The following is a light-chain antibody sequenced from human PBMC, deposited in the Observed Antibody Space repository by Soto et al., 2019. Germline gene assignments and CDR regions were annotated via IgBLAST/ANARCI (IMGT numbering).Light chain of an antibody. Sequence: DIVLTQSPDSLAVSLGERATIHCKSSQTIFYTSSNKNYLAWYQQRPGQPPKLLIYWASDRESGVPNRFSGSGSGTDFTLTISGLQAEDVAVYYCQQYYSLPLTFGGGTKVEIK. J-gene: IGKJ4*01. CDR2: WAS. CDR3: QQYYSLPLT. V-gene: IGKV4-1*01. CDR1: QTIFYTSSNKNY.